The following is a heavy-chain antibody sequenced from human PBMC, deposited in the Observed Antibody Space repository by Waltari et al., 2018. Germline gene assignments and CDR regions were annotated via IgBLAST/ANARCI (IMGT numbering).Heavy chain of an antibody. CDR3: ARIVDPYETSAQIDY. D-gene: IGHD3-16*01. CDR1: GFSLSDPRMG. J-gene: IGHJ4*02. V-gene: IGHV2-26*01. Sequence: QVTLKESGPVLVKPTETLTLTCAVSGFSLSDPRMGVSWIRQPPGKALEWLAHIFSNAETSFSTYPQSRLTIPKETSKSQVVLTVTNMDPVDTATYCCARIVDPYETSAQIDYWGPGTLVTVSS. CDR2: IFSNAET.